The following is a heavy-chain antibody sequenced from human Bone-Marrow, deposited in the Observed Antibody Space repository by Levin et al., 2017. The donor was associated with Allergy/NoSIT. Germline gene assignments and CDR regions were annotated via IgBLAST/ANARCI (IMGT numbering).Heavy chain of an antibody. D-gene: IGHD4-11*01. Sequence: ASVKVSCKASGYTFTGYYMHWVRQAPGQGLEWMGRINPNSGGTNYAQKFQGRVTMTRDTSISTAYMELSRLRSDDTAVYYCARAFTTTVTTFSFDYWGQGTLVTVSS. V-gene: IGHV1-2*06. CDR2: INPNSGGT. CDR1: GYTFTGYY. CDR3: ARAFTTTVTTFSFDY. J-gene: IGHJ4*02.